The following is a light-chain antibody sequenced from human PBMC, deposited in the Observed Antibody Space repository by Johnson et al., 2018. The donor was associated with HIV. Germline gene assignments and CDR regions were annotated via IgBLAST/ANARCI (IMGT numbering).Light chain of an antibody. Sequence: QSVLTQPPSMSAAPGQRVTISCSGSSSNIGNNYVSWYQQLPGTAPKLLIYDNNERPSGIPDRFSGSKSGTSATLGITGLQTGDEADYYCGTWDSSLTVYVFGTGTKVTVL. J-gene: IGLJ1*01. CDR2: DNN. CDR1: SSNIGNNY. V-gene: IGLV1-51*01. CDR3: GTWDSSLTVYV.